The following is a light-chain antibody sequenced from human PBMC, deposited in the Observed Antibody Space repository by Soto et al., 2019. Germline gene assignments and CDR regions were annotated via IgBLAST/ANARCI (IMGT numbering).Light chain of an antibody. CDR2: GAS. CDR3: QQYDTYWT. J-gene: IGKJ1*01. V-gene: IGKV3-15*01. Sequence: EIVMSQSPATLSVSQGERATLSCRASQSVSSNLAWYQQKPGQAPRLLIYGASTRATGIPARFSGSGSGTEFTLTISSLQPDDFATYYCQQYDTYWTFGQGTKVDIK. CDR1: QSVSSN.